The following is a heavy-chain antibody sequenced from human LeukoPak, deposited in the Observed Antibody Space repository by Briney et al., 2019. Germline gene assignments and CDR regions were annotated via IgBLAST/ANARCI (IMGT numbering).Heavy chain of an antibody. CDR3: ARTLRLLRRGGGRVGYFDY. CDR1: GGSISSSSYY. V-gene: IGHV4-39*07. Sequence: SETLSLTCTVSGGSISSSSYYWGWIRQPPGKGLEWIGSIYYSGSTYYNPSLKSRVTISVDTSKNQFSLKLSSVTAADTAVYYCARTLRLLRRGGGRVGYFDYWGQGTLVTVSS. CDR2: IYYSGST. J-gene: IGHJ4*02. D-gene: IGHD5-12*01.